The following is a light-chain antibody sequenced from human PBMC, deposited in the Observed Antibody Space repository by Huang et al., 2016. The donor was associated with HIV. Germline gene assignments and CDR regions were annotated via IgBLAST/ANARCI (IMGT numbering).Light chain of an antibody. V-gene: IGKV3-15*01. CDR3: QQDNHWPPTT. CDR2: DAS. CDR1: QNIING. Sequence: EVVMTQSPATLSVSPGEKASLSCRASQNIINGLAWYHQRPGQAPGLLIYDASTRATVMPARFSGSGSGTDFTLTISSLQSGDFAVYYCQQDNHWPPTTFGQGTTVDIK. J-gene: IGKJ1*01.